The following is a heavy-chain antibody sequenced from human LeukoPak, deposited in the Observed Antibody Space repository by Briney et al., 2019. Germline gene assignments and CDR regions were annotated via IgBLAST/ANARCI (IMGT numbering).Heavy chain of an antibody. D-gene: IGHD2-2*01. V-gene: IGHV7-4-1*02. CDR1: GYTFTSYA. CDR3: AIAYAYCSSTSCRSLLY. J-gene: IGHJ4*02. Sequence: ASVKVSCKASGYTFTSYAMNWVRQAPGQGLEWMGWINTSTGNPTYAQGFTGRFVFSLDTSVSTAYLQISSLKAEDTAVYYCAIAYAYCSSTSCRSLLYWGQGTLVTVSS. CDR2: INTSTGNP.